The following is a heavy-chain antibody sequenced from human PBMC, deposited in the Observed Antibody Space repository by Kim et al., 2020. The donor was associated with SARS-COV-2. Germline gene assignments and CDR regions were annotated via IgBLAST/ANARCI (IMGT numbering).Heavy chain of an antibody. V-gene: IGHV4-59*01. CDR3: ARATMVRGVIMGTYYYYGMDV. CDR2: IYYSGST. D-gene: IGHD3-10*01. Sequence: SETLSLTCTVSGGSISSYYWSWIRQPPGKGLEWIGYIYYSGSTNYNPSLKSRVTISVDTSKNQFSRKLSSVTAADTAVYYCARATMVRGVIMGTYYYYGMDVWGQGTTVTVSS. CDR1: GGSISSYY. J-gene: IGHJ6*02.